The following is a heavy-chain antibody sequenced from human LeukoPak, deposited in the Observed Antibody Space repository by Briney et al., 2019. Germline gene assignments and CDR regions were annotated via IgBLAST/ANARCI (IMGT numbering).Heavy chain of an antibody. CDR2: INHSGST. CDR3: ARHRIMITFGGVIVFPRDNWFDP. V-gene: IGHV4-34*01. CDR1: GGSFSGYY. J-gene: IGHJ5*02. D-gene: IGHD3-16*02. Sequence: SETLSLTCAVYGGSFSGYYWSWIRQPPGKGLEWIGEINHSGSTNYNPSLKSRVTISVDTSKNQFSLELSSVTAADTAVYYCARHRIMITFGGVIVFPRDNWFDPWGQGTLVTVSS.